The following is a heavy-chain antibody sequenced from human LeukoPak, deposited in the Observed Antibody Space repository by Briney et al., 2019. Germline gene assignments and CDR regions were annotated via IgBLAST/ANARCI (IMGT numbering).Heavy chain of an antibody. V-gene: IGHV3-64*01. D-gene: IGHD6-6*01. J-gene: IGHJ4*02. CDR3: ARGVTDSSSSVPFTPPDY. CDR2: ISSNGGST. Sequence: TGGSLRLPCAASGFTFSSYAMHWVRQAPGKGLEYVSAISSNGGSTYYANSVKGRFTISRDNSKNTLYLQMGSLRAEDMAVYYCARGVTDSSSSVPFTPPDYWGQGTLVTVSS. CDR1: GFTFSSYA.